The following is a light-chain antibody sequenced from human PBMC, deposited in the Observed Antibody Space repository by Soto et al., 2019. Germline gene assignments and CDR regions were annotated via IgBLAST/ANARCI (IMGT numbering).Light chain of an antibody. Sequence: EIVLTQSPGTLSLSPGEGATLSCRASQSVSSNYLAWYQQKTGQTPRLLIYLASSRAPGIPDRFSVSGSVTHFTLTISRVEPEYGAVYYCKQYGSSPWTCGQGTKVEVK. CDR2: LAS. CDR3: KQYGSSPWT. J-gene: IGKJ1*01. CDR1: QSVSSNY. V-gene: IGKV3-20*01.